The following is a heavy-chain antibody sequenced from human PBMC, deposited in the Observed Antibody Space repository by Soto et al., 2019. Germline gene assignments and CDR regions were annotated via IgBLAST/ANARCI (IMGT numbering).Heavy chain of an antibody. D-gene: IGHD3-3*01. CDR2: ISSSSSYI. CDR1: GFTFSSYS. J-gene: IGHJ6*02. Sequence: GGSLRLSCAASGFTFSSYSMNWVRQAPGKGLEWVSSISSSSSYIYYADSVKGRFTISRDNSKNSLYLQMNSLRAEDTAVYYCAKDRGITIFGVVIRATYGMDVWGQGTTVTVS. CDR3: AKDRGITIFGVVIRATYGMDV. V-gene: IGHV3-21*04.